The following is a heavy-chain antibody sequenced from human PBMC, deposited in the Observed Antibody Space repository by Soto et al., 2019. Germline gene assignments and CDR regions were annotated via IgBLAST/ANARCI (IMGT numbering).Heavy chain of an antibody. Sequence: SETLSLTCTVSGGSISSGGYYWSWIRQHPGKDLEWIGYIYYSGSTYYNPSLKSRVTISVDTSKNQFSLKLSSVTAADTAVYYWARVGSGYSYGYFDYWGQGTLVTVSS. V-gene: IGHV4-31*03. D-gene: IGHD5-18*01. J-gene: IGHJ4*02. CDR1: GGSISSGGYY. CDR3: ARVGSGYSYGYFDY. CDR2: IYYSGST.